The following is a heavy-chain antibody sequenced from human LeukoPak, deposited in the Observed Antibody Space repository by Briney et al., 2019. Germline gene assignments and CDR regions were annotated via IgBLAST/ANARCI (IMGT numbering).Heavy chain of an antibody. CDR1: GGSISSGGYY. CDR2: FYTSGSP. D-gene: IGHD3-10*01. CDR3: ARDFNGFNYGSAFDV. J-gene: IGHJ3*01. Sequence: SQTLSLTCTVSGGSISSGGYYWSWIRQPAGKGLEWIGRFYTSGSPNYNPSLKSRVTISVDTSKNQFSLKLTSVTAAGTAVYYCARDFNGFNYGSAFDVWGQGTMATVSS. V-gene: IGHV4-61*02.